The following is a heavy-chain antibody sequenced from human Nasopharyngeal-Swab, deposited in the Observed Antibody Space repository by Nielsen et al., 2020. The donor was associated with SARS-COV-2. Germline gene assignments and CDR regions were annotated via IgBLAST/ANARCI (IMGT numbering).Heavy chain of an antibody. Sequence: SETLSLTCTVSGASINSGDYFWHWIRQRPGRGLELIGYIYYSGSPSYNPSLNSRVAISRDTSKNQFSLNLSSVTAADTAVYYCATCTSCYDGWYFDLWGRGTLVSVSS. CDR2: IYYSGSP. J-gene: IGHJ2*01. CDR1: GASINSGDYF. CDR3: ATCTSCYDGWYFDL. V-gene: IGHV4-31*03. D-gene: IGHD2-2*01.